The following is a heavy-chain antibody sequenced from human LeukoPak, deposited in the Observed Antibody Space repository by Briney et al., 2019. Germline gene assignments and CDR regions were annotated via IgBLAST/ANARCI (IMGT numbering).Heavy chain of an antibody. CDR1: GFTLRDYY. J-gene: IGHJ4*02. CDR3: ARAGRFTSGRSYFFDN. D-gene: IGHD3-3*01. CDR2: VSYSGNT. Sequence: GSLRLSCAASGFTLRDYYMSWIRQAPGKGLEWIAYVSYSGNTNYTPSLKNRVSISVDTSKNRFSLQLRSVTAADTAFYYCARAGRFTSGRSYFFDNWGQGTLVTVS. V-gene: IGHV4-59*01.